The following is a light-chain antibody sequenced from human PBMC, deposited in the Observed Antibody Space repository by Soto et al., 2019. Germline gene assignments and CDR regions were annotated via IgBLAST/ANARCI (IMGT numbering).Light chain of an antibody. J-gene: IGLJ1*01. CDR3: QSYDSSLGGHV. CDR2: ANV. Sequence: QSVLTQPPSVSGAPGQRVTISCTGSSSNIGAGYDVQWYQHLPGTAPKPLIYANVNRPSGVPDRSSGSKSGTSASLAITGLQAEDEADYYCQSYDSSLGGHVFGTGTKLTVL. V-gene: IGLV1-40*01. CDR1: SSNIGAGYD.